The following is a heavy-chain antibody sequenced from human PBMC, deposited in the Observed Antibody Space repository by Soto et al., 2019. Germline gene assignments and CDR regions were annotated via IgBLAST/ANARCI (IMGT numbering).Heavy chain of an antibody. D-gene: IGHD5-18*01. Sequence: QVQLVQSGAEVKKPGSSVKVSCKASGGTFSSYAISWVRQAPGQGLEWMGGIIPIFGTAHYAQKFQGRGTITADESTSTGYMELSSLRSEYTSVYYCASQQVQLWPKGQNYYYYYGMYVWGNGTTVTVSS. J-gene: IGHJ6*04. CDR1: GGTFSSYA. CDR2: IIPIFGTA. CDR3: ASQQVQLWPKGQNYYYYYGMYV. V-gene: IGHV1-69*01.